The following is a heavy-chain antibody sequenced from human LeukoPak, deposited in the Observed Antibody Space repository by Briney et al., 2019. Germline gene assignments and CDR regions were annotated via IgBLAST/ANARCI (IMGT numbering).Heavy chain of an antibody. J-gene: IGHJ3*02. V-gene: IGHV3-48*03. CDR2: ISSGGSTI. Sequence: GGSLRLSCAASGFTFSSYDMNWVRQAPGKGLEWVSYISSGGSTIYYADSVKGRFTISRDNAKNSLYLQMNSLRAEDTAVYYCARDRGPYYYASRPESPAAFDIWGQGTMVTVSS. D-gene: IGHD3-10*01. CDR1: GFTFSSYD. CDR3: ARDRGPYYYASRPESPAAFDI.